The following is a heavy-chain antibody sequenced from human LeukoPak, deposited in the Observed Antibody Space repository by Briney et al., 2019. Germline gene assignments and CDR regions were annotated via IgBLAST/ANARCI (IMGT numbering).Heavy chain of an antibody. J-gene: IGHJ4*02. CDR1: GFTFSSYS. V-gene: IGHV3-21*01. Sequence: GGSLRLSCAAYGFTFSSYSMNWVRQAPGKGMEWVSSISSSSSYIYYADSVKGRFTISRDNAKNSLYLQMSSLRVEDTAVYYCTRRPYSSSWYYFDYWGQGTLVTVSS. D-gene: IGHD6-13*01. CDR2: ISSSSSYI. CDR3: TRRPYSSSWYYFDY.